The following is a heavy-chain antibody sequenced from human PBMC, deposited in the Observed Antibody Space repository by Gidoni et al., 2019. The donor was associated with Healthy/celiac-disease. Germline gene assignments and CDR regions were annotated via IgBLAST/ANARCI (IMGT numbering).Heavy chain of an antibody. J-gene: IGHJ4*02. CDR1: GFTFSSYT. CDR2: ISSSSTYI. V-gene: IGHV3-21*01. D-gene: IGHD3-22*01. CDR3: AREGGVYDSSGYYY. Sequence: EVQLVESGGGLVKPGGSLRLSCAASGFTFSSYTMNWVRQAPGKGLVWVSSISSSSTYIYYADSVKGRFTISRDNAKKSLYLQMNSLRAEDTAVYYCAREGGVYDSSGYYYWGQGTLVTVSS.